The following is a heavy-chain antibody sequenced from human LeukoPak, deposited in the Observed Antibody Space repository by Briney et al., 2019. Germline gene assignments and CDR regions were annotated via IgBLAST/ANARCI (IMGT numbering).Heavy chain of an antibody. D-gene: IGHD6-6*01. Sequence: PSETLSLTCSVSGGSISSYYWSWIRQSPRKGLEWIGYIYYSGSTNYNPSLKSRVTISVHTSKNQFSLKLSSVTAADTAVYYCARTAFEYSSSSQRWFGYWGQGTLVTVSS. V-gene: IGHV4-59*01. CDR3: ARTAFEYSSSSQRWFGY. CDR1: GGSISSYY. CDR2: IYYSGST. J-gene: IGHJ4*02.